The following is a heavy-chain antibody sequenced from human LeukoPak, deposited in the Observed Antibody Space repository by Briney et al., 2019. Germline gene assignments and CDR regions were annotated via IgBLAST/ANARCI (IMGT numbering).Heavy chain of an antibody. CDR1: GGSIGSRSHY. J-gene: IGHJ4*02. D-gene: IGHD2-2*01. V-gene: IGHV4-61*02. Sequence: SETLSLTCTVSGGSIGSRSHYWSWIRPPAGKGLEWIGRIDTSGSTNYNSSLKSRVTISVHPSENQFSLRLSSVTAAHTAVYYCARVIHAWYYFDYWGQGILVTVSS. CDR3: ARVIHAWYYFDY. CDR2: IDTSGST.